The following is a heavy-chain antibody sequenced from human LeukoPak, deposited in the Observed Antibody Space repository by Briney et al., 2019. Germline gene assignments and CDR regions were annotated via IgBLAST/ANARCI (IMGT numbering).Heavy chain of an antibody. Sequence: GGSLRLSCAASGFTFSSYGMHWVRQAPGKGLEWVSGISWNSGSIGYADSVKGRFTISRDNAKNSLYLQMNSLRAEDTALNYCAKGLVHWGQGTLVTVSS. CDR3: AKGLVH. V-gene: IGHV3-9*01. D-gene: IGHD3-9*01. CDR1: GFTFSSYG. J-gene: IGHJ4*02. CDR2: ISWNSGSI.